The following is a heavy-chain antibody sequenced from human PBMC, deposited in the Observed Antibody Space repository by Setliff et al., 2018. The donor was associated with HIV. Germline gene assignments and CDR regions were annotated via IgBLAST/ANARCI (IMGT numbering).Heavy chain of an antibody. CDR1: GGSITSCNYF. CDR3: ARDARWLQFPYFDY. D-gene: IGHD5-12*01. CDR2: IYTDGST. V-gene: IGHV4-61*09. Sequence: LSLTCTVSGGSITSCNYFWTWIRQPAGKGLEWIGHIYTDGSTNYNPSFMSRVTISVDSSKNQFSLKLSSVTAADTAVYYCARDARWLQFPYFDYWGQGTLVTVSS. J-gene: IGHJ4*01.